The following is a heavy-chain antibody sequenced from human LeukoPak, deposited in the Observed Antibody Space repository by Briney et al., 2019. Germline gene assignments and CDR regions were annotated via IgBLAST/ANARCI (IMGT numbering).Heavy chain of an antibody. CDR3: ARDAVAGSYYYYYYMDV. CDR1: GYSFTSYD. Sequence: ASVKVSCKASGYSFTSYDINWVRQATGQGLEWMGWMNPNSGNTGYAQKFQGRVTMTRNTSISTAYMELSSLRSEDTAAYYCARDAVAGSYYYYYYMDVWGKGTTVTVSS. D-gene: IGHD6-19*01. CDR2: MNPNSGNT. V-gene: IGHV1-8*01. J-gene: IGHJ6*03.